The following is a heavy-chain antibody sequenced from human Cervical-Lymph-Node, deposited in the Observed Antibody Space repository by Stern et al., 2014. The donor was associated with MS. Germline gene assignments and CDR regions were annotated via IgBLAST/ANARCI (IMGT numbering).Heavy chain of an antibody. V-gene: IGHV3-21*01. J-gene: IGHJ4*02. D-gene: IGHD4-17*01. CDR2: ISNNSTQT. CDR1: GFTFSHYS. CDR3: ARARVGDYARSPHLDS. Sequence: EMQLVESGGGLVKPGESLRLSCDASGFTFSHYSINWVRQAPGQGLEWISSISNNSTQTYYADSVEGRFTIARDSAKDSVSLHMVSLRAEDTAVYYCARARVGDYARSPHLDSWGQGTLVTVSS.